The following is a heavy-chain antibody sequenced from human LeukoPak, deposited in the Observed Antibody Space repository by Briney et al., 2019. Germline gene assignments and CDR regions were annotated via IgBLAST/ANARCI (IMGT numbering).Heavy chain of an antibody. CDR3: ATCYYYYYGMDV. D-gene: IGHD2-2*01. Sequence: PGGSLRLSCAASGFTFSSYAMSWVRQAPGKGLEWVSAISGSGGSTYYADSVKGRFTISRDNAKNSLYLQMNSLRAEDTAVYYCATCYYYYYGMDVWGQGTTVTVSS. J-gene: IGHJ6*02. V-gene: IGHV3-23*01. CDR2: ISGSGGST. CDR1: GFTFSSYA.